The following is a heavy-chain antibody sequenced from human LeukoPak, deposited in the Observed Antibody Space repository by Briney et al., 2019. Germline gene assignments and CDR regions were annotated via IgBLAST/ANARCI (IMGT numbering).Heavy chain of an antibody. Sequence: SETLSLTCAVSGGSISSGWWWSWVRQSPGKGLEWIAEIHHSGTTHYNPSLKSRLSILVDKSKNQFSLKLTSMAAADTAVYYCAREAPIFDSGNYFKSLGYWGQGTLATVSS. CDR3: AREAPIFDSGNYFKSLGY. CDR1: GGSISSGWW. D-gene: IGHD3-10*01. J-gene: IGHJ4*02. CDR2: IHHSGTT. V-gene: IGHV4-4*02.